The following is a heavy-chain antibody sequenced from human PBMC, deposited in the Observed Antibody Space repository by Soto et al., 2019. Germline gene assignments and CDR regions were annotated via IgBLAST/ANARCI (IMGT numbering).Heavy chain of an antibody. V-gene: IGHV1-46*01. Sequence: GASVKVSCKASGYTFTSYYMHWVRQAPGQGLEWMGIINPSGGSTSYAQKFQGRVTMTRDTSTSTVYMELSSLRSEDTAVYYCARELSITIFGVVTEALNYFDYWGQGTLVTAPQ. CDR2: INPSGGST. J-gene: IGHJ4*02. CDR3: ARELSITIFGVVTEALNYFDY. D-gene: IGHD3-3*01. CDR1: GYTFTSYY.